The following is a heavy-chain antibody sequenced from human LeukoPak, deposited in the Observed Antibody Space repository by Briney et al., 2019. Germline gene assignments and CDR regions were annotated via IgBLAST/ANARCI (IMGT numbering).Heavy chain of an antibody. D-gene: IGHD5-12*01. CDR1: GGSISSYY. CDR3: ARVSGYDWESFYDY. CDR2: IYYSGST. J-gene: IGHJ4*02. Sequence: PSETLSLTCSVSGGSISSYYWSWIRQPPGKGLEWIGYIYYSGSTNYNPSLKSRVTISVDTSKNQFSLKLSSVTAADTAMYYCARVSGYDWESFYDYWGQGSLVTVSS. V-gene: IGHV4-59*01.